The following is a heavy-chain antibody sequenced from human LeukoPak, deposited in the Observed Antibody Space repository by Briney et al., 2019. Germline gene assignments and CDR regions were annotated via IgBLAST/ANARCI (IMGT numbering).Heavy chain of an antibody. V-gene: IGHV3-30*18. CDR3: SKDLTSDFGGDLDP. CDR1: GFTFSSYG. D-gene: IGHD3-10*01. J-gene: IGHJ5*02. CDR2: ISYDGSNK. Sequence: LAGGSLRLSCAASGFTFSSYGMHWVRQAPGKGLEWVAVISYDGSNKYYADSVKGRFSISRDNSKNTLYLQMNSLRAEDTAVYYCSKDLTSDFGGDLDPWGQGTLVTVSS.